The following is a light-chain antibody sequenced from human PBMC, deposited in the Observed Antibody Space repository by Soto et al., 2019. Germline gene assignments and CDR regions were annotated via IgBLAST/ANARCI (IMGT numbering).Light chain of an antibody. V-gene: IGKV3-20*01. CDR2: GTS. CDR1: RSVSSNY. CDR3: QQFSSSPPGVT. Sequence: EIVLTQSPDTLSLSPGESATLYCRASRSVSSNYLAWYQQKPGQAPRLLVAGTSSRATGIPDRFSGSGSGTDFTLTISGLDPEDFAVYYCQQFSSSPPGVTFGGGT. J-gene: IGKJ4*01.